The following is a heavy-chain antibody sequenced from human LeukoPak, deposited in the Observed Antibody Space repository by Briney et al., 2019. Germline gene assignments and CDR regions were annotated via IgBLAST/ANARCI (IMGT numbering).Heavy chain of an antibody. CDR2: INPNSGGT. J-gene: IGHJ4*02. D-gene: IGHD5-18*01. CDR3: ARDRIAYSYGYEFVSY. Sequence: GASVKVSCKASGYTFTGYYIHWVRQAPGQGLEWMGWINPNSGGTNYAQKFQGRVTMTRDTSISTAYMELSRLRSDDTAVYYCARDRIAYSYGYEFVSYWGQGTLVTVSS. CDR1: GYTFTGYY. V-gene: IGHV1-2*02.